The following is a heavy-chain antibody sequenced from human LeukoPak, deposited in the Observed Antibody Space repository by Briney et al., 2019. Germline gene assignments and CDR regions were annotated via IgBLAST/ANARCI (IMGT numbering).Heavy chain of an antibody. CDR1: GFTFSSYG. CDR3: AKDWARYGGNS. J-gene: IGHJ4*02. V-gene: IGHV3-30*02. D-gene: IGHD4-23*01. CDR2: IQYDGSNK. Sequence: GGSLRLSCAASGFTFSSYGMHWVRQAPGKGLEWVAFIQYDGSNKYYADSVKGRFTIPRDNSKNTLYLQMNSLRAEDTAVYYCAKDWARYGGNSWGQGTLVTVSS.